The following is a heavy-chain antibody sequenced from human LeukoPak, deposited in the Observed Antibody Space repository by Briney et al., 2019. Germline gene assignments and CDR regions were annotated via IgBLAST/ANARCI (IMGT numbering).Heavy chain of an antibody. D-gene: IGHD3-22*01. Sequence: TLSLTCAVSGGSISSGGYSWSWIRQPPGKGLEWIGYIYHSGSTYYNPSLKSRVTISVDRSKNQFSLKLSSVTAADTAVFYCARRSYYDSSAIFDYWGQGTLVTVSS. CDR1: GGSISSGGYS. CDR2: IYHSGST. J-gene: IGHJ4*02. V-gene: IGHV4-30-2*01. CDR3: ARRSYYDSSAIFDY.